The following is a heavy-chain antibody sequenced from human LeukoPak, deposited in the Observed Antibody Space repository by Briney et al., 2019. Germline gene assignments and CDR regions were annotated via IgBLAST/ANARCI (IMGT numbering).Heavy chain of an antibody. CDR2: ISSSSSYI. CDR1: GFTFSSYS. D-gene: IGHD4-17*01. J-gene: IGHJ6*02. CDR3: ARDLTVTTNEDYYYYYGMDV. V-gene: IGHV3-21*01. Sequence: GGSLRLSCAASGFTFSSYSMNWVRQAPGKGLEWVSSISSSSSYIYYADSVKGRFSISRDNAKNSLYLQMNSLRAEDTAVYYCARDLTVTTNEDYYYYYGMDVWGQGTTVTVSS.